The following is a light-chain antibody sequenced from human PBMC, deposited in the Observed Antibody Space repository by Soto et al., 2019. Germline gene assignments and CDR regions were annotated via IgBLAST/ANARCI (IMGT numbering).Light chain of an antibody. V-gene: IGKV1-33*01. CDR1: QDIHNY. CDR3: QQYGDFPLT. Sequence: DIEMTQSPSSLSASFGDRVTITCKASQDIHNYLNWYQQKTGRAPKLRIYDASNLASGVSARFSGSRSGTDFTLTINSLQPDDFATYYCQQYGDFPLTFGEGTRLE. J-gene: IGKJ5*01. CDR2: DAS.